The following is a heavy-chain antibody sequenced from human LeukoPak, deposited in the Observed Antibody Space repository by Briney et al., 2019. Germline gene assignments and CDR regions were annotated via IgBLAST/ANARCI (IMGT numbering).Heavy chain of an antibody. CDR2: ICTSGSN. CDR3: ARDRANYYGSGSYYKLDY. V-gene: IGHV4-61*02. J-gene: IGHJ4*02. CDR1: GGSISSGSYY. D-gene: IGHD3-10*01. Sequence: PSQTLSLTCTVSGGSISSGSYYWSWIRQPAGKGLEWIGRICTSGSNNYNPSLSSRVTISVDTSKNQFYLKMSSVTAADTAVYYCARDRANYYGSGSYYKLDYWGQGTLVTVSS.